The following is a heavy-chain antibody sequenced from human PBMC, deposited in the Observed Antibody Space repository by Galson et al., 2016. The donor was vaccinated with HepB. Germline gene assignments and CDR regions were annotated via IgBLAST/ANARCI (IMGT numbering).Heavy chain of an antibody. CDR2: ISSXSAFI. V-gene: IGHV3-21*01. CDR3: ARDRGYGGYGAYNWFDP. CDR1: GFPFSRYG. D-gene: IGHD5-12*01. Sequence: SLRLSCAASGFPFSRYGMNWVRQAPGKGLEWVSSISSXSAFIYYADSLKGRFTISRDNAKDSLYLQINSLRGEDTAVYYCARDRGYGGYGAYNWFDPWGQGTLVTVAS. J-gene: IGHJ5*02.